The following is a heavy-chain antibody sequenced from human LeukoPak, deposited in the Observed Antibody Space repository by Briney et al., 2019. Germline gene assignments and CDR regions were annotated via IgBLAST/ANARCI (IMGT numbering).Heavy chain of an antibody. CDR1: GFTYSSYA. D-gene: IGHD1-26*01. CDR2: ISYDGTDK. Sequence: GGSLRLSCAASGFTYSSYAMSWVRQAPGKGLEWVAVISYDGTDKFYADSVQGRFTISRDNSKNTLYLQMNSLRAGDTAVYYCAKVGATSGLDFDYWGQGTVVTVSS. CDR3: AKVGATSGLDFDY. J-gene: IGHJ4*02. V-gene: IGHV3-30*18.